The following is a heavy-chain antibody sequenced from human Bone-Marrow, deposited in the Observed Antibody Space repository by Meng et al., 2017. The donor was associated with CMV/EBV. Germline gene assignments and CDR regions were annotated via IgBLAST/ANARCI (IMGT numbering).Heavy chain of an antibody. CDR2: INSDGSST. CDR3: ASEYCSSTSCYPYYYYYYGMDV. D-gene: IGHD2-2*01. Sequence: GGSLRLSCAASGFTFSSYWMHWVRQAPGKGLVWVSRINSDGSSTSYADSVKGRFTISRDNAKNTLYLQMNSLRAEDTAVYYCASEYCSSTSCYPYYYYYYGMDVWGQGPTVTVSS. CDR1: GFTFSSYW. V-gene: IGHV3-74*01. J-gene: IGHJ6*01.